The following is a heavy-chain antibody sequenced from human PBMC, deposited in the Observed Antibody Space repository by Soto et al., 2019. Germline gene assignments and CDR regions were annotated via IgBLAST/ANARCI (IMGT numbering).Heavy chain of an antibody. CDR2: INSDGSST. V-gene: IGHV3-74*01. J-gene: IGHJ5*02. D-gene: IGHD1-1*01. CDR3: ARGNCGGWFDP. CDR1: GFTFSDYW. Sequence: EVQLVESGGGLVQPGGSLRLSCAASGFTFSDYWMHWVRQAPGKGLVWVSRINSDGSSTNYADSVKGRFTISRDNAKNTLYLQMNSLRAEDTAVYYCARGNCGGWFDPWGQGTLVTVSS.